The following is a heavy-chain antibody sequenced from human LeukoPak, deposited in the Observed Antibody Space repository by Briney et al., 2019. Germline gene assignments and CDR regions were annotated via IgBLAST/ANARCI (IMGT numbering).Heavy chain of an antibody. Sequence: PGGSLRLSCAASGFTFCVYAIHWGRAAPGKGLERVAFIHNNANYKTYADSVKGRFTLSRDNSTSTLYLQMNSLRAEDTAVYYCTKDQGPYSSPFHSGQGTVVTVSS. J-gene: IGHJ4*02. CDR1: GFTFCVYA. CDR2: IHNNANYK. D-gene: IGHD6-19*01. V-gene: IGHV3-30*02. CDR3: TKDQGPYSSPFH.